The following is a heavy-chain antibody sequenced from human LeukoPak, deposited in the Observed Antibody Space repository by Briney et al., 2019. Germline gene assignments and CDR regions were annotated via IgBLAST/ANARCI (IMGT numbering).Heavy chain of an antibody. D-gene: IGHD2-2*01. V-gene: IGHV1-69*13. CDR1: GGTFSSYA. Sequence: SVKVSCKASGGTFSSYAISWVRQAPGQGLEWMVGIIPIFGQANYAQKFQGRVTITADESTSTAYMELSSLRSEDTAVYYCARDRPYCSSTSCRPSPFDYWGQGTLVTVSS. CDR2: IIPIFGQA. J-gene: IGHJ4*02. CDR3: ARDRPYCSSTSCRPSPFDY.